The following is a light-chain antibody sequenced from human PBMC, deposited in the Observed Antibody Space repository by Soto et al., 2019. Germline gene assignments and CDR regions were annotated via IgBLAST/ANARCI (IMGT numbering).Light chain of an antibody. CDR1: QTVSSN. CDR3: QQYNHWPTT. CDR2: GTS. V-gene: IGKV3-15*01. Sequence: DTMMTQSPGSLSVSPGERVSLSCRASQTVSSNLAWYQQRPGRAPRLVIYGTSTRATGIPARFSGSGSGTEFTLSISSLQSEDFAVYYCQQYNHWPTTFGQGTKVEIK. J-gene: IGKJ1*01.